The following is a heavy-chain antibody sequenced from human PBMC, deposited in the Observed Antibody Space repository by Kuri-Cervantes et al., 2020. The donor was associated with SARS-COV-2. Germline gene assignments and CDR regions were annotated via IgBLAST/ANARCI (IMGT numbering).Heavy chain of an antibody. V-gene: IGHV4-30-2*01. CDR1: GGSISSGGYS. CDR3: ARAGVRVLIDLYSNPGFDY. J-gene: IGHJ4*02. D-gene: IGHD4-11*01. Sequence: LRLSCAVSGGSISSGGYSWSWIRQPPGKGLEWIGYIYHSGSTYYNPSLKSRVTISVDRSKNQFSLKLSSVTAADTAVYYCARAGVRVLIDLYSNPGFDYWGQGTLVTVSS. CDR2: IYHSGST.